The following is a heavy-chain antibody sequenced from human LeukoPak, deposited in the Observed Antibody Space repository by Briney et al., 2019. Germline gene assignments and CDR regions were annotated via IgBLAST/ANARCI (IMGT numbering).Heavy chain of an antibody. J-gene: IGHJ4*02. CDR3: TRMTAGHDY. CDR1: GVSFDDYY. D-gene: IGHD2-21*02. V-gene: IGHV4-34*01. Sequence: SETLSLTCAVSGVSFDDYYWSWVRHTPGKGLEWIGEINHSGYTNDSPSLKSRVTLSIDTSRKQFSLNLRSVTVADTGIYYCTRMTAGHDYWGQGTLVTVSS. CDR2: INHSGYT.